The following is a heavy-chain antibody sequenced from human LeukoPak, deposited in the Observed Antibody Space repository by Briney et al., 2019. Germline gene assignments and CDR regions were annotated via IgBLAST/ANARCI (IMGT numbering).Heavy chain of an antibody. CDR1: GFTFSSYA. CDR2: ISGSGGST. V-gene: IGHV3-23*01. CDR3: ARAAGPRGYFDY. D-gene: IGHD6-13*01. Sequence: GGSLRLSCAASGFTFSSYAMSWVRQAPGKGLEWVSAISGSGGSTYYADSVKGRFTISRDNAKNSVFLQMNSLRDEDTAVYYCARAAGPRGYFDYWGQGTLVTVSS. J-gene: IGHJ4*02.